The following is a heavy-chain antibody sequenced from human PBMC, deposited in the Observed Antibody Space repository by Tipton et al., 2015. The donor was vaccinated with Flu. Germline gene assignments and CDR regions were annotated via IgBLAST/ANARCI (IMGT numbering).Heavy chain of an antibody. CDR2: THTNGNT. V-gene: IGHV4-4*07. J-gene: IGHJ4*02. CDR1: GGSINRYY. D-gene: IGHD3-22*01. Sequence: TLSLTCNVSGGSINRYYWSWIRQSVGKGPEWIGRTHTNGNTNYNSSFGSRLTMSVDTSKSQFSMTLTSVTVADTAVYHCAGGNFYDSSGYFAFWGQGILVTVSS. CDR3: AGGNFYDSSGYFAF.